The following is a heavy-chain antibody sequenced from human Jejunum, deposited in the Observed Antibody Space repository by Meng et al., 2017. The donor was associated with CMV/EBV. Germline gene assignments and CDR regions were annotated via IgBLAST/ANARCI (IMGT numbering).Heavy chain of an antibody. D-gene: IGHD2-21*01. CDR2: ISPRTGDA. CDR3: ARDPRDWTGVFEY. V-gene: IGHV1-2*02. CDR1: GYTFTDCY. Sequence: ASGYTFTDCYIHWVRQAPGQGLEWMGWISPRTGDANYAESVRGRVTLTRDTSINTVFMVLTSLTSDDTAVYYCARDPRDWTGVFEYWAQGTLVTVSS. J-gene: IGHJ4*02.